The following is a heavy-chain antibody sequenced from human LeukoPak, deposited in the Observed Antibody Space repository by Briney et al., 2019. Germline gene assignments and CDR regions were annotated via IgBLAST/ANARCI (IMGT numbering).Heavy chain of an antibody. CDR3: ARSVVPAAINNWFDP. J-gene: IGHJ5*02. Sequence: GASVKVSCKASGYTFTSYYMHWVRQAPGQGPEWMGIINPSGGSTSYAQKFQGRVTMTRDTSTSTVYMELSSLRSEDTAVYYCARSVVPAAINNWFDPWGQGTLVTVSS. D-gene: IGHD2-2*02. CDR2: INPSGGST. V-gene: IGHV1-46*01. CDR1: GYTFTSYY.